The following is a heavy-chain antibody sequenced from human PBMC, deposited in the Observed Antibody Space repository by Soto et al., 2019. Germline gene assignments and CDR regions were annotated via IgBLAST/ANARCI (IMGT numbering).Heavy chain of an antibody. V-gene: IGHV1-3*04. D-gene: IGHD1-26*01. Sequence: QVQLVQSGAEVKKPGASVNISCKASGYIFTSYVIHWVRQAPGQSLEWMGWVNTGYGNTKFSQRFQGRLSITRDTSATTASMVLSSLTYEDTAVYYCARLGDHRILGATFVRGYDIWGQGTMVTVSS. J-gene: IGHJ3*02. CDR3: ARLGDHRILGATFVRGYDI. CDR2: VNTGYGNT. CDR1: GYIFTSYV.